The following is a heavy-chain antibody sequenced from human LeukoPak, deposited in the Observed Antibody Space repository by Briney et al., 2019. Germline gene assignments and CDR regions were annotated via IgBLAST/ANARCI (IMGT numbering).Heavy chain of an antibody. CDR3: ARASFPYDYVWGSYRYTPPYFDY. Sequence: SETLSLTCTVSGGSISSGGYYWSWIRQHPGKGLEWIGEINHSGSTNYNPSLKSRVTISVDTSKNQFSLKLSSVTAADTAVYYCARASFPYDYVWGSYRYTPPYFDYWGQGTLVTVSS. CDR1: GGSISSGGYY. V-gene: IGHV4-39*07. J-gene: IGHJ4*02. D-gene: IGHD3-16*02. CDR2: INHSGST.